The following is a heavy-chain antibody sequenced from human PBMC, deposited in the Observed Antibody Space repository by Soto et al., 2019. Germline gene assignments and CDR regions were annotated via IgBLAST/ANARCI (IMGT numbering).Heavy chain of an antibody. J-gene: IGHJ3*02. CDR3: APHVSCSGGSCQYDAFAI. Sequence: EVQVLESGGGLVQPGGSLRLSCEGSEFTVSGHAMTWIRQAPGKGPEWVSTITADGGTYYADSVKGRFAMCRDTSENTLYLQMSSLGAGDTAAYYCAPHVSCSGGSCQYDAFAIRGQGTMVTVSS. CDR2: ITADGGT. V-gene: IGHV3-23*01. CDR1: EFTVSGHA. D-gene: IGHD2-15*01.